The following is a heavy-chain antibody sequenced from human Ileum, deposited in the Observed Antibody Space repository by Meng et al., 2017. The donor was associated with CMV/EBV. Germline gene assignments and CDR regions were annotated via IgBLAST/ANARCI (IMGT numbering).Heavy chain of an antibody. J-gene: IGHJ6*02. CDR1: GYTFTGYY. D-gene: IGHD2-2*01. CDR3: ARDGVVVPAAIYYYYYGMDV. V-gene: IGHV1-2*02. Sequence: ASAKVSCKASGYTFTGYYMHWVRQAPGQGLEWMGWINPNSGGTNYAQKFQGRVTMTRDTSISTAYMELSRLRSADTAVYYCARDGVVVPAAIYYYYYGMDVWGQGTTVTVLL. CDR2: INPNSGGT.